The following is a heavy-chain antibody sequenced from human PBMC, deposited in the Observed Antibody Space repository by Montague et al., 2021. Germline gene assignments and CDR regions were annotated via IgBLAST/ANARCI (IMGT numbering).Heavy chain of an antibody. CDR3: ASDLHCTYGKLFDP. V-gene: IGHV4-59*07. J-gene: IGHJ5*02. CDR2: IYYSGNT. Sequence: SHSHSLTCTVSGGYIRSYYWSLIRQPPGKGLEWIGYIYYSGNTNYTPSLKNRVTISLYTSKNQFSLKLSSVTAADTAVYSCASDLHCTYGKLFDPRGQGTLVTVSS. D-gene: IGHD2-8*01. CDR1: GGYIRSYY.